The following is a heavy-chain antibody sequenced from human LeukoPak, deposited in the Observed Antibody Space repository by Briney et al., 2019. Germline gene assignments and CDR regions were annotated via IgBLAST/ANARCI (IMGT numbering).Heavy chain of an antibody. J-gene: IGHJ4*02. V-gene: IGHV1-46*01. Sequence: ASVKVSCKASGYTFTGYYMHWVRQAPGQGLEWMGIINPSGGSTSYAQKFQGRVTMTRDTSKNQFSLKLSPVTAADTAVYYCARGPNYASGSYDNEVFDYWGQGTLVTVSS. D-gene: IGHD3-10*01. CDR2: INPSGGST. CDR1: GYTFTGYY. CDR3: ARGPNYASGSYDNEVFDY.